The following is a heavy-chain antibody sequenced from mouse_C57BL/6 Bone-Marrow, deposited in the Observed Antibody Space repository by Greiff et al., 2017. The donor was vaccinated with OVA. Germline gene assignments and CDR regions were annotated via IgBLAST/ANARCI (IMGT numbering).Heavy chain of an antibody. CDR2: IDPSDSET. CDR1: GYTFTSYW. D-gene: IGHD2-1*01. V-gene: IGHV1-52*01. J-gene: IGHJ1*03. Sequence: QVQLQQPGAELVRPGSSVKLSCKASGYTFTSYWMHWVKQRPIQGLEWIGNIDPSDSETHYNQKFTDKATLTVDKSSSTAYMQRSSLTSEDSAVYYCARRGYGNYRDWYFDVWGTGTTVTVAS. CDR3: ARRGYGNYRDWYFDV.